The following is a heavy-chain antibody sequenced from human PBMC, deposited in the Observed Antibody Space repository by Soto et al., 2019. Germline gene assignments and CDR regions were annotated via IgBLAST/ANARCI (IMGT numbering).Heavy chain of an antibody. CDR2: IIPIFGTA. CDR3: ARDPSSSAQYYYYYGMDV. V-gene: IGHV1-69*06. D-gene: IGHD6-6*01. Sequence: SVKVSCKASGGTFSSYAISWVRQAPGQGLEWMGGIIPIFGTANYAQEFQGRVTITADKSTSTAYMELSSLRSEDTAVYYCARDPSSSAQYYYYYGMDVWGQGTTVTVSS. CDR1: GGTFSSYA. J-gene: IGHJ6*02.